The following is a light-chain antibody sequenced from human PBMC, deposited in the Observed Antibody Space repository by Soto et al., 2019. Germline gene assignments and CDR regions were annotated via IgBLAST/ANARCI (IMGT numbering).Light chain of an antibody. CDR3: QQYSAYPLT. Sequence: MQMTQSPSTLSASLGDRVTVTCRASQSISGWLAWCQQKPGKAPKLLIYETSNLQSGVPSRFSGSGSATDFTLTISGLQPDDFATYYCQQYSAYPLTFGGGTKEEI. CDR1: QSISGW. CDR2: ETS. V-gene: IGKV1-5*03. J-gene: IGKJ4*01.